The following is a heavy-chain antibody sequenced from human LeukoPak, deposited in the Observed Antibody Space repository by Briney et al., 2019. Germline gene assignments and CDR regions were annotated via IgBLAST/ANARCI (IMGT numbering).Heavy chain of an antibody. J-gene: IGHJ4*02. CDR1: GGSISSYY. CDR3: ARVKVGYSYGSPYFDY. CDR2: IYYSGST. D-gene: IGHD5-18*01. Sequence: SETLSLTCTVSGGSISSYYWSWIRQPPGKGLEWIGYIYYSGSTNYNPSLKSRATISVDTSKNQFSLKLSSVTAADTAVYYCARVKVGYSYGSPYFDYWGQGTLVTVSS. V-gene: IGHV4-59*01.